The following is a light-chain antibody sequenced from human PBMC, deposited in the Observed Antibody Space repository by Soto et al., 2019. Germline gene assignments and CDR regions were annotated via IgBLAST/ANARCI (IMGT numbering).Light chain of an antibody. V-gene: IGKV1-6*01. Sequence: AIQMTQSPSSLSASVGDRVTITCRASQHIGTDLGWYQQKPGKAPELLIYASSILQSGVPSRFSGSGSGTDFTLTITSLQPEDFATYYCLQYYSYPRTFGHGASVESK. CDR1: QHIGTD. CDR3: LQYYSYPRT. J-gene: IGKJ1*01. CDR2: ASS.